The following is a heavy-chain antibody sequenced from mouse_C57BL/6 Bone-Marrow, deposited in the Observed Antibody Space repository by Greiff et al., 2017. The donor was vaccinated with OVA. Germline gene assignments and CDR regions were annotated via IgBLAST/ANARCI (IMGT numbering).Heavy chain of an antibody. D-gene: IGHD2-1*01. CDR1: GFTFSNYW. Sequence: EVQVVESGGGLVQPGGSMKLSCVASGFTFSNYWMNWVRQSPEKGLEWVAQIRLKSDNYATHYAESVKGRFTISRDDSKSSVYLQMNNLRAEDTGIYYCTGGGGNYAAYWGQGTLVTVSA. J-gene: IGHJ3*01. CDR3: TGGGGNYAAY. V-gene: IGHV6-3*01. CDR2: IRLKSDNYAT.